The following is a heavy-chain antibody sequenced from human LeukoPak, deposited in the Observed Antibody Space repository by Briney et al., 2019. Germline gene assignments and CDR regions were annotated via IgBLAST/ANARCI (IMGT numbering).Heavy chain of an antibody. CDR3: ARGSMDDGMDV. CDR2: IYHSGST. Sequence: SSETLSLTCAVSGGSISSGGYSWSWIRQPPGKGLGWIGYIYHSGSTYYNPSLKSRVTISVDRSKNQFSLKLSSVTAADTAVYYCARGSMDDGMDVWGQGTTVTVSS. CDR1: GGSISSGGYS. J-gene: IGHJ6*02. V-gene: IGHV4-30-2*01.